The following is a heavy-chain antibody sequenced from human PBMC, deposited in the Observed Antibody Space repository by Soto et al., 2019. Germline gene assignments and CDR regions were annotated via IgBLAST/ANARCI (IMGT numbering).Heavy chain of an antibody. CDR2: ISANDGNT. Sequence: QVQLVQSGAEVKKPGASVKVSCKASGYTFTSYGISWVRQAPGQGLEWIGWISANDGNTNYAQNLQGRLTMTTDTSTTTAYMEMRSLSSDDTAVYYCARDLEVPTTTGGPDFWGQGTLVTVSS. J-gene: IGHJ4*02. V-gene: IGHV1-18*04. CDR1: GYTFTSYG. CDR3: ARDLEVPTTTGGPDF. D-gene: IGHD1-26*01.